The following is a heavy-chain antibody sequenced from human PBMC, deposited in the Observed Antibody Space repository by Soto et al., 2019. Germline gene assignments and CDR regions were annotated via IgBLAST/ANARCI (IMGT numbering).Heavy chain of an antibody. Sequence: GGSLRLSCTAAGFPFTRAWMSWVRQAPGKGLEWVGRVKSKPDGETIDYGAAVKDRFNIWRDDSQYTLFLQMNSLTTEDTAVYYCATDLQQSSTTWRVSWGRGTLVTVSS. V-gene: IGHV3-15*01. CDR2: VKSKPDGETI. CDR3: ATDLQQSSTTWRVS. CDR1: GFPFTRAW. D-gene: IGHD6-19*01. J-gene: IGHJ4*02.